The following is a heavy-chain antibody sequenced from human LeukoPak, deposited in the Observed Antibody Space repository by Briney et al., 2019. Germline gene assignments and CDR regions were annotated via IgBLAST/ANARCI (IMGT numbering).Heavy chain of an antibody. J-gene: IGHJ4*02. Sequence: VASVKVSCKASGYTFTDYYIHWVRQAPGQGLEWMGWINPNSGGTNYAQKFQGRVTMTRDTSISTAYMELSRLTSDDTAVYYCARLSLRYYFDTSGPDYWGQGTLVTVSS. V-gene: IGHV1-2*02. D-gene: IGHD3-22*01. CDR2: INPNSGGT. CDR1: GYTFTDYY. CDR3: ARLSLRYYFDTSGPDY.